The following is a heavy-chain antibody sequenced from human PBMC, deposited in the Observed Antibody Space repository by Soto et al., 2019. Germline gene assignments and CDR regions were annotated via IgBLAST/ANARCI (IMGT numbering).Heavy chain of an antibody. J-gene: IGHJ3*02. D-gene: IGHD6-19*01. CDR3: AIGGIAVAGAFDI. CDR2: IYYSGST. CDR1: GGSISSYY. Sequence: QVQLQESGPGLVKPSETLSLTCTVSGGSISSYYWSWIRQPPGKGLEWIGYIYYSGSTNYNPSLKSRVTISVDTSKNQFSLKLSSVTAADTAVYYCAIGGIAVAGAFDIWGQGTMVTVSS. V-gene: IGHV4-59*01.